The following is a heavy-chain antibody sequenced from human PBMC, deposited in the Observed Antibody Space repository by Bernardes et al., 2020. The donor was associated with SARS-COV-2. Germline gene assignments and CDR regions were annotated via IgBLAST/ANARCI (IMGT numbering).Heavy chain of an antibody. CDR2: LYNSGRT. Sequence: SEPLSLTCTVSGGSIYSYYWAWIRQPPGKGLEFIGYLYNSGRTNFNPSLKSRVTISVDTSKNHFSLKLRSVTAADTAVYYCAREASCTNGVCVGSWFDPWGQGTLVTVSS. D-gene: IGHD2-8*01. J-gene: IGHJ5*02. V-gene: IGHV4-59*01. CDR3: AREASCTNGVCVGSWFDP. CDR1: GGSIYSYY.